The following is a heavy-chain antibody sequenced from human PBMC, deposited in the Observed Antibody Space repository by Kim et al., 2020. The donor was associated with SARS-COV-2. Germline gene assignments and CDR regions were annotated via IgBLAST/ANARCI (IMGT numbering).Heavy chain of an antibody. V-gene: IGHV4-4*06. J-gene: IGHJ3*02. CDR3: ARGSGYSSGWLLVDSAFDI. Sequence: SRVAMSVDTSKNQFSLKLSSVTAADTAVYYCARGSGYSSGWLLVDSAFDIWGQGTMVTVSS. D-gene: IGHD6-19*01.